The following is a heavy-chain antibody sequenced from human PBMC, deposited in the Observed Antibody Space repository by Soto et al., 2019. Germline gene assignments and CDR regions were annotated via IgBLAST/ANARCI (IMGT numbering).Heavy chain of an antibody. CDR3: ARADIATALFCSRTSNPVNVFVP. J-gene: IGHJ5*02. CDR1: SDSNSSRY. D-gene: IGHD2-2*01. Sequence: SETLSLTCTVSSDSNSSRYWSWSRQPPGKGKEWIGYMYYSGDTNYNTSLKGRLTLSEHTSKNQLSLNLRSVIAADTAVYYCARADIATALFCSRTSNPVNVFVPWRQAVLVTSPQ. V-gene: IGHV4-59*01. CDR2: MYYSGDT.